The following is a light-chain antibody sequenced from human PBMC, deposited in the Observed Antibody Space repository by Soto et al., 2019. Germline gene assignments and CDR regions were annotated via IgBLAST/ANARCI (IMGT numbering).Light chain of an antibody. V-gene: IGKV3-11*01. Sequence: EIVLTQSPATLSLSPGERATLSCRATQDVSRYLAWYQQKPGQSPRLLIYDASNRATGIPARFSGSGSGTDSTLTISSLEPEDSAVYYCQQRSNWLFGPGTKVDIK. CDR1: QDVSRY. J-gene: IGKJ3*01. CDR2: DAS. CDR3: QQRSNWL.